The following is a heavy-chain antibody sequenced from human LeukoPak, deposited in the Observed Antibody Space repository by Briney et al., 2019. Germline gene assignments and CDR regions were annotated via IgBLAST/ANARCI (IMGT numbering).Heavy chain of an antibody. CDR3: ARHPKTRFGGIGVYCSSTSCYSVY. Sequence: PGGSLRLSCAASGFTFSSYSMNWVRQAPGKGLEWVSYISSSSSTIYYADSVKGRFTISRDNAKNSLYLQMNSLRAEDTAVYYCARHPKTRFGGIGVYCSSTSCYSVYWGQGTLVTVSS. CDR2: ISSSSSTI. V-gene: IGHV3-48*01. J-gene: IGHJ4*02. CDR1: GFTFSSYS. D-gene: IGHD2-2*01.